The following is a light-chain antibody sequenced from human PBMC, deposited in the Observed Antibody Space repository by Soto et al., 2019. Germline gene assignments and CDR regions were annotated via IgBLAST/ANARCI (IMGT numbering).Light chain of an antibody. J-gene: IGKJ1*01. CDR1: QDIRNT. CDR2: AAS. Sequence: AIQMTQSPSSLSASLWDRVSISCLASQDIRNTLAWYQQKPGEAPKLLIFAASNLQSGVPSRFSGSGSVTDFTLAITGLQPEDFATYYCLQYYNFSWTFGQGTKVHIK. CDR3: LQYYNFSWT. V-gene: IGKV1-6*01.